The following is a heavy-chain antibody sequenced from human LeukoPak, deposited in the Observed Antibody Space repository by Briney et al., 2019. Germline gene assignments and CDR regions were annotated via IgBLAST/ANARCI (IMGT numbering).Heavy chain of an antibody. CDR3: ARGGADYDYVWGSFDY. V-gene: IGHV4-59*01. J-gene: IGHJ4*02. D-gene: IGHD3-16*01. CDR1: GGSISSYY. CDR2: IYYSGST. Sequence: SETLSLTCTVAGGSISSYYWSWIRQPPGKGLEWIGYIYYSGSTNYNPSLKSRVTISVDTSKNQFSLKLSSVTAADTAVYYCARGGADYDYVWGSFDYWGQGTLVTVSS.